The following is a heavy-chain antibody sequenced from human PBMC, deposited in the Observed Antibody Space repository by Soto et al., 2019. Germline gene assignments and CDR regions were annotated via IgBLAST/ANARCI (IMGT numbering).Heavy chain of an antibody. CDR2: ISSSGSTI. Sequence: GESLKISCAASGFTFSDYYMSWVRQAPGKGLEWVSYISSSGSTIYYADSVKGRFTISRDNAKNSLYLQMNSLRAEDTAVYYCARVQRFLEWLSPAYYYMDVWGKGTTVTVSS. CDR3: ARVQRFLEWLSPAYYYMDV. V-gene: IGHV3-11*01. J-gene: IGHJ6*03. CDR1: GFTFSDYY. D-gene: IGHD3-3*01.